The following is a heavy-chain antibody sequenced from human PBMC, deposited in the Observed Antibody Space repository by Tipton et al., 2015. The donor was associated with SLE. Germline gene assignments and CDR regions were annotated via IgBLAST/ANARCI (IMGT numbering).Heavy chain of an antibody. Sequence: TLSLTCTVSDGSIRSTNYYWGWIRQPPGKGLEWIGSIFYTGSTYYNPSLKSRVSFSIDTSKHQFSLKLNSVTAADTAVYYCARRDFVATAGFNYFDPWGQGTLVAVSS. D-gene: IGHD2-15*01. CDR2: IFYTGST. CDR3: ARRDFVATAGFNYFDP. CDR1: DGSIRSTNYY. V-gene: IGHV4-39*07. J-gene: IGHJ5*02.